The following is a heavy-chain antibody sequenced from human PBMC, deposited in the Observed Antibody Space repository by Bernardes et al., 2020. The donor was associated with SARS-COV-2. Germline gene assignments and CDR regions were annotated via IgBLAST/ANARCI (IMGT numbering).Heavy chain of an antibody. CDR1: GYTLIELS. J-gene: IGHJ5*02. CDR2: FDPEDGEI. D-gene: IGHD1-26*01. V-gene: IGHV1-24*01. CDR3: ATGSTVGATTWLDP. Sequence: ASVKVSCKVSGYTLIELSIHWVRQAPGKGLEWMGGFDPEDGEIIYAQKFQGRVTMTEDTSTDTAYMDLSSLRSEDTAVYYCATGSTVGATTWLDPWGQGTLGNVSA.